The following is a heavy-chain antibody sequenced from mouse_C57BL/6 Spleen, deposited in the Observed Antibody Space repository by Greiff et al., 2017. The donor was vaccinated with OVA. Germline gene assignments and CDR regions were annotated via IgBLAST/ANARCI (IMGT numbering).Heavy chain of an antibody. V-gene: IGHV5-4*03. D-gene: IGHD2-4*01. CDR3: ARALYDYDGDAMDY. Sequence: EVNVVESGGGLVKPGGSLKLSCAASGFTFSSYAMSWVRQTPEKRLEWVATISDGGSYTYYPDNVKGRFTISRDNAKNNLYLQMSHLKSEDTAMYYCARALYDYDGDAMDYWGQGTSVTVSS. J-gene: IGHJ4*01. CDR1: GFTFSSYA. CDR2: ISDGGSYT.